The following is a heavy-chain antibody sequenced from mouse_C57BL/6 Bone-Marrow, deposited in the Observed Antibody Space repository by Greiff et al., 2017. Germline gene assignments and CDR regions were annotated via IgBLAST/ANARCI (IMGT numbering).Heavy chain of an antibody. CDR3: ARGDYGIAWFAY. D-gene: IGHD1-1*01. CDR1: GFTFSYYG. CDR2: ISSGRSTI. Sequence: EVHLVASAGGLVKPGGSLKLSCAASGFTFSYYGMHWVRQAPEKGLAWVAYISSGRSTIYSAVTVQGRFTISGDNAKTTLVLQMTSLRSEDTAMYYCARGDYGIAWFAYWGQGTLVTVSA. V-gene: IGHV5-17*01. J-gene: IGHJ3*01.